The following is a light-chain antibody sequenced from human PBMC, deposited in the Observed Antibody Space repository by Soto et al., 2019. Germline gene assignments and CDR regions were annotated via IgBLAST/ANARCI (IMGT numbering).Light chain of an antibody. V-gene: IGLV2-14*03. CDR1: SSDIGHYDY. J-gene: IGLJ1*01. CDR3: CSLTPRHTYV. Sequence: QSALTQPASVSGSPGQSSTISCTGTSSDIGHYDYVSWYQQHPGKAPKLMMYHVTYRTSGVSNRYSGSKSGNSAYLTISGLQADDEADNYCCSLTPRHTYVFGSGTKLTVL. CDR2: HVT.